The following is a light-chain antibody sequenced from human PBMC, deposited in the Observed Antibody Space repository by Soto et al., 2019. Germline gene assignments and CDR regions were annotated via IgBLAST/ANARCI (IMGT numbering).Light chain of an antibody. CDR2: KAT. Sequence: DIQMTQSPSTLSASVGDRVTITCRASQTITTWLAWYQQKPGKAPKLLIYKATNLQSGVPSRFSGSGSGTEFSLTISSLQPEDFAIYYCQQYNSYPRTFGQGTKVEIK. CDR3: QQYNSYPRT. CDR1: QTITTW. V-gene: IGKV1-5*03. J-gene: IGKJ1*01.